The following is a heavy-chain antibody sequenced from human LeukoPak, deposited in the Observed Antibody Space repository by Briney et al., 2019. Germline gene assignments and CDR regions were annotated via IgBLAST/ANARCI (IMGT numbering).Heavy chain of an antibody. CDR2: LYHSGIT. V-gene: IGHV4-38-2*01. CDR1: GYSIRSGYF. D-gene: IGHD3-22*01. CDR3: ARHALFDSTGYYYVLDY. Sequence: SEPLSLTCAVSGYSIRSGYFWGWIRQPPGMGLEWIGSLYHSGITYYNPSLKSRVTISMDTSKNQFPLKLTSVTAADAAVYYCARHALFDSTGYYYVLDYWGQGTLATVSS. J-gene: IGHJ4*02.